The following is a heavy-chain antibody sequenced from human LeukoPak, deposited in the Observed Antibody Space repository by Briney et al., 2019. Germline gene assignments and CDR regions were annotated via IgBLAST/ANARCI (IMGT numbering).Heavy chain of an antibody. CDR1: GGSFSDYY. CDR3: SRGIDAYKGGNF. J-gene: IGHJ4*02. Sequence: SETLSLTCAVYGGSFSDYYWSWVRQPPGKGLEWIGEIHPSGSTDRNPSLKSRVTISVDTSKNQFSLILSSVTAADTAVYYCSRGIDAYKGGNFWGQGTPVTVSS. V-gene: IGHV4-34*01. D-gene: IGHD5-24*01. CDR2: IHPSGST.